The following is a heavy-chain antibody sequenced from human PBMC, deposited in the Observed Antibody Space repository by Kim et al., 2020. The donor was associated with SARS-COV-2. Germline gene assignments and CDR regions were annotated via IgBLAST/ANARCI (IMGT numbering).Heavy chain of an antibody. CDR3: ARSEGRASWHQFDY. CDR1: GDSFSAYY. Sequence: SETLSLTCTVSGDSFSAYYWSWIRYLPGKGLEWIGYIFYGGDTNYNPSLKSRVTMSWDTSRNEFSVDLTSVTDADTAIYYCARSEGRASWHQFDYWGQGILVTVSS. V-gene: IGHV4-59*01. J-gene: IGHJ4*02. CDR2: IFYGGDT.